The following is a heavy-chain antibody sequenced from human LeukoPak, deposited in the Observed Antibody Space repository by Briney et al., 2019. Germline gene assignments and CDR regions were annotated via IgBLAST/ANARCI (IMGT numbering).Heavy chain of an antibody. J-gene: IGHJ6*02. Sequence: PGGSLRLSCAASGFRFSDYSMNWVRQAPGKGLEWVSYISHTGSTMSYADSVKGRFTISRDNARNSLHLQMNSLRAEDTAVYHCAIPPLSGTGSSRPLAEMDIWGQGTTVTVSS. CDR1: GFRFSDYS. CDR2: ISHTGSTM. D-gene: IGHD3-10*01. CDR3: AIPPLSGTGSSRPLAEMDI. V-gene: IGHV3-48*04.